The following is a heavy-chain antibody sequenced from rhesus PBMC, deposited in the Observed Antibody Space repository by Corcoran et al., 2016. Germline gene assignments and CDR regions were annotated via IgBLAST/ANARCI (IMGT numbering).Heavy chain of an antibody. CDR2: IYGSGSST. D-gene: IGHD4-23*01. V-gene: IGHV4-169*01. CDR1: GGSISSSY. J-gene: IGHJ4*01. Sequence: QLQLQESGPGLVKPSETLSVTCAVSGGSISSSYWSWIRQAPGKGLVWIGYIYGSGSSTNYNPSRTSRVTLSGDMAKNQLSLKLSSVTTADTAVYYCARTLYSNYLDYWGQGVLVTVSS. CDR3: ARTLYSNYLDY.